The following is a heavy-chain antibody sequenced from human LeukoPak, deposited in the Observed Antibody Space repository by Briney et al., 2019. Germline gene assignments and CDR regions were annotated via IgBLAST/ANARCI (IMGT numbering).Heavy chain of an antibody. CDR2: IRYDGSNQ. CDR3: AKDPSFTSSKCYPPGI. Sequence: HPGGSLRLSCAASGFTFSSYGMNWVRQAPGKGLEWVAFIRYDGSNQYYADSVKGRFTISRDNSKNTLYLQMNSLRAEDTAVYYCAKDPSFTSSKCYPPGIWGQGTMVTVSS. J-gene: IGHJ3*02. V-gene: IGHV3-30*02. D-gene: IGHD2-2*01. CDR1: GFTFSSYG.